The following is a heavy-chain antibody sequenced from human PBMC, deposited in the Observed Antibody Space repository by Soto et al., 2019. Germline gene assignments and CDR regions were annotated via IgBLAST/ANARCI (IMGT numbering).Heavy chain of an antibody. J-gene: IGHJ5*02. V-gene: IGHV3-48*04. Sequence: GGSLRLSCAASGFTFSSENMNWVRQAPGKGLKWVSYIGGSGSLIFYGDSVKGRFTVSRDNAGNSLYLQMNSLSAEDTAVYYCARGLGSSWFFLWGQGTLVTVSS. CDR2: IGGSGSLI. CDR1: GFTFSSEN. CDR3: ARGLGSSWFFL. D-gene: IGHD6-13*01.